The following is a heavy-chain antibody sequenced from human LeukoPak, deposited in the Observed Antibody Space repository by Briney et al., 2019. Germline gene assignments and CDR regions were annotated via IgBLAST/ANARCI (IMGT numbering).Heavy chain of an antibody. CDR2: IRYDGSDK. V-gene: IGHV3-30*02. CDR1: GFTFRTYG. D-gene: IGHD3-10*02. CDR3: AKEELRRITMWGYMDV. Sequence: GGSLRLSCAASGFTFRTYGMYWVRQAPGKGLEWVAFIRYDGSDKYYVDSVKGRFTISRDNSKNTLYLQMNSLRAEDTAVYYCAKEELRRITMWGYMDVWGKGTTVTISS. J-gene: IGHJ6*03.